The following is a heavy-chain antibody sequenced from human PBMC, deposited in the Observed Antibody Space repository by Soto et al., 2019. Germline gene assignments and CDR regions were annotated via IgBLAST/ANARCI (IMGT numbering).Heavy chain of an antibody. Sequence: PGGSLRLSCAASGFTFTNYWMHWVRQVPGKGLVWVSRIDGVGTGTSYSDSVRGRFTISRDNAENMLYLQMNSLRAEDTAVYYCTTGFEYWGQGTLVTGSS. CDR2: IDGVGTGT. J-gene: IGHJ4*02. CDR3: TTGFEY. V-gene: IGHV3-74*01. CDR1: GFTFTNYW.